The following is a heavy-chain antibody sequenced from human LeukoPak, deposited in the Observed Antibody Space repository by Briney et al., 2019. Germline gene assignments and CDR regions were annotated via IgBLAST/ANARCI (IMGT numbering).Heavy chain of an antibody. CDR1: GFAFRSYG. D-gene: IGHD3-22*01. J-gene: IGHJ1*01. CDR2: ISSNGGRT. Sequence: GGSLRLSCAASGFAFRSYGMHWVRQAPGKGLEYISAISSNGGRTYYANSVKGRFTISRDNSRNTLYLQMGSLRAEDMAVYYCATYYYDSGGFHFHHWGQGTLVTVSS. V-gene: IGHV3-64*01. CDR3: ATYYYDSGGFHFHH.